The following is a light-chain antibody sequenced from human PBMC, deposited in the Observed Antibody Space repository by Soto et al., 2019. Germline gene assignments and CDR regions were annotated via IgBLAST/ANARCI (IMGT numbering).Light chain of an antibody. V-gene: IGLV8-61*01. Sequence: QTVVTQEPSFSVSPGGTVTLTCGLSSGSVSTNYYPSWYQQTPGQAPRTLIYSTNTRSSGVPDRFSGSILGNKAALTITGAQAEDESDYYCVLYMRSGISVFGGGTKLTVL. J-gene: IGLJ2*01. CDR3: VLYMRSGISV. CDR2: STN. CDR1: SGSVSTNYY.